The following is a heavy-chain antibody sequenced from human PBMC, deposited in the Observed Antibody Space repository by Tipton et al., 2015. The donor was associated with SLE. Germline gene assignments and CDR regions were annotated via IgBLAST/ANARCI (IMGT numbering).Heavy chain of an antibody. Sequence: TLSLTCAVNGGSSSGYYWSWIRQSPGKALEWIGDIHDSGSSNYNPSLKSRVSISVDTSKNQISLKLNSVTAADTAVYYCARVVALNLGAFDIWGQGTMVTVSS. D-gene: IGHD5-12*01. CDR3: ARVVALNLGAFDI. CDR2: IHDSGSS. J-gene: IGHJ3*02. CDR1: GGSSSGYY. V-gene: IGHV4-34*01.